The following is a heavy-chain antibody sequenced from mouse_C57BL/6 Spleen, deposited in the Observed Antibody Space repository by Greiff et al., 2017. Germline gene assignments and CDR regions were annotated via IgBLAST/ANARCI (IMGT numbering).Heavy chain of an antibody. D-gene: IGHD2-10*01. CDR2: ISSGSSTI. V-gene: IGHV5-17*01. CDR3: ARATSYYVNAMDY. CDR1: GFTFSDYG. J-gene: IGHJ4*01. Sequence: EVKLMESGGGLVKPGGSLKLSCAASGFTFSDYGMHWVRQAPEKGLEWVAYISSGSSTIYYADTVKGRFTISRDNAKNTLFLQMTSLRSEDTAMYYCARATSYYVNAMDYWGQGTSVTGSS.